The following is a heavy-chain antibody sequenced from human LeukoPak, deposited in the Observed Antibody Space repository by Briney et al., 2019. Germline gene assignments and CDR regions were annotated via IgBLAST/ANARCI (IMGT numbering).Heavy chain of an antibody. D-gene: IGHD6-19*01. Sequence: GGSLRLSCAASGFTFSSYGMHWVRQAPGKGLEWVAVIWYDGSNKYYADSVKGRFTISRDNSKNTLYLQMSSLRAEDTAVYYCARDGSSGSYYYYGMDVWGQGTTVTVSS. CDR1: GFTFSSYG. J-gene: IGHJ6*02. V-gene: IGHV3-33*01. CDR3: ARDGSSGSYYYYGMDV. CDR2: IWYDGSNK.